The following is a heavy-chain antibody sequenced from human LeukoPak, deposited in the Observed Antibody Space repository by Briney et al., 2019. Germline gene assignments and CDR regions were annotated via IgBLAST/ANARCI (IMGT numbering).Heavy chain of an antibody. CDR1: GGSISSYY. V-gene: IGHV4-59*01. CDR2: IYYSGST. Sequence: SETLSLTCTVSGGSISSYYWSWIRQPPGKGLEWIGYIYYSGSTNYNPSLKSRVTISVDTSKNQFSLKLSSVTAADTAVYYCARGFGKYDSNGYPRPSFDYWGQGTLVTVSS. CDR3: ARGFGKYDSNGYPRPSFDY. J-gene: IGHJ4*02. D-gene: IGHD3-22*01.